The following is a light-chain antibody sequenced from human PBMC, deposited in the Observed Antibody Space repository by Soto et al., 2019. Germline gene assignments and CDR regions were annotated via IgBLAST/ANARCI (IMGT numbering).Light chain of an antibody. J-gene: IGLJ2*01. CDR1: NIGSKS. V-gene: IGLV3-21*04. CDR2: YDS. CDR3: QVWDSSSDHPGVV. Sequence: SSELTQPPSVSVAPGKTARITCGGNNIGSKSVHWYQQKPGQAPVLVIYYDSDRPSGIPERCSGSNSGNPATLTISRVEAGDDADYYCQVWDSSSDHPGVVFGGGTQLTVL.